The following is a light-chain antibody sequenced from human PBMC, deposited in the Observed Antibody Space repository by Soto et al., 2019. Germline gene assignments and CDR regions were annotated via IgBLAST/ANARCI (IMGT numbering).Light chain of an antibody. V-gene: IGLV2-8*01. Sequence: QSALTQPPSASGSPGQSVTISCTGTSSDVGAYNYVSWYQQYPGKAPKLMIYDVTKRPSGVPDRFSGSKSGNTASLTVSGLQAEDEAYYYCYACGGSDIVVFGGGTKLTVL. CDR1: SSDVGAYNY. CDR2: DVT. J-gene: IGLJ2*01. CDR3: YACGGSDIVV.